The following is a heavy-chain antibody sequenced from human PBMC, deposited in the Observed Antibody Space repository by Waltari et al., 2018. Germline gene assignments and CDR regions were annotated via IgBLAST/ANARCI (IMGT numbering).Heavy chain of an antibody. CDR1: GGSFSGYY. CDR3: ARATFATSSIAARLTGYWYFDL. J-gene: IGHJ2*01. D-gene: IGHD6-6*01. CDR2: INHSGST. V-gene: IGHV4-34*01. Sequence: QVQLQQWGAGLLKPSETLSLTCAVYGGSFSGYYWSWIRQPPGKGLAWIGEINHSGSTNYNQSLKSRVTISVDTSKNQFSLKLSSVTAADTAVYYCARATFATSSIAARLTGYWYFDLWGRGTLVTVSS.